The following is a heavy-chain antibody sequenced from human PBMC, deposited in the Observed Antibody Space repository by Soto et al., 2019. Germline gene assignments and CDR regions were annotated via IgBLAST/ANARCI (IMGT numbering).Heavy chain of an antibody. J-gene: IGHJ3*02. V-gene: IGHV1-69*12. CDR3: ARGKMAMDAFDI. CDR1: GGTFSSYA. CDR2: IIPIFGTA. Sequence: QVQLVQSGAEVKKPGSSVKVYCKASGGTFSSYAISWVRQAPGQGLEGMGGIIPIFGTANYAQKCQGRVTITADASTSTADMELSSLRSEDTAVYDCARGKMAMDAFDIWGQGTMVTVSS.